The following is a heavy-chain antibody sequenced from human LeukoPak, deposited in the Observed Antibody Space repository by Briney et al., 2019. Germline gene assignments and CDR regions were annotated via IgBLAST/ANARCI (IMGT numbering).Heavy chain of an antibody. Sequence: SETLSLTCTVSGGSIRSSYYYWGWIRQPPGKGLEWIGSIYDSGSTYYNPSLKSRVTISVDTSKNQFSLKLSSVTAADTAVYYCATDVVVVAATDDAFDIWGQGTMVTVSS. CDR1: GGSIRSSYYY. D-gene: IGHD2-15*01. V-gene: IGHV4-39*07. J-gene: IGHJ3*02. CDR2: IYDSGST. CDR3: ATDVVVVAATDDAFDI.